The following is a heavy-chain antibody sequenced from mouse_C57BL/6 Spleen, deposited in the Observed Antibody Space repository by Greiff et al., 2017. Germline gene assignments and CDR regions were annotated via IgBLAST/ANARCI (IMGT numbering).Heavy chain of an antibody. CDR3: ARSLFYAMDY. J-gene: IGHJ4*01. CDR2: IDPSDSET. D-gene: IGHD6-1*01. Sequence: QVHVKQPGAELVRPGSSVKLSCKASGYTFTSYWMHWVKQRPIQGLEWIGNIDPSDSETHYNQKFKDKATWTVDKSSSTAYMQLSSLTSEDSAVYYCARSLFYAMDYWGQGTSVTVSS. V-gene: IGHV1-52*01. CDR1: GYTFTSYW.